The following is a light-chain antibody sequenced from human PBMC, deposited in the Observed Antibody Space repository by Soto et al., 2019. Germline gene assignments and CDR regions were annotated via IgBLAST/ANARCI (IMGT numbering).Light chain of an antibody. V-gene: IGKV1-5*03. CDR3: QQFNSFPGT. J-gene: IGKJ1*01. Sequence: DIQMTQSPSTLSASVGDRVTITCRASQSISIWLAWYRQKPGKPPKLLIYKSSSLESGVPTRFSGSGSGTEFALTISSGQPDDFATSYCQQFNSFPGTFGQGTKVEIK. CDR1: QSISIW. CDR2: KSS.